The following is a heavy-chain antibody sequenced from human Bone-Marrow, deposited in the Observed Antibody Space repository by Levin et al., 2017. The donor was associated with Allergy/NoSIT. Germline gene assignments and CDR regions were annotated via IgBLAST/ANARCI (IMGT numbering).Heavy chain of an antibody. V-gene: IGHV1-69*04. CDR1: GGTFSSYA. J-gene: IGHJ3*02. D-gene: IGHD3-9*01. Sequence: KISCKASGGTFSSYAISWVRQAPGQGLEWMGRIIPILGIANYAQKFQGRVTITADKSTSTAYMELSSLRSEDTAVYYCASTQVKLVIYFDWLFGIGNPFDIWGQGTMVTVSS. CDR2: IIPILGIA. CDR3: ASTQVKLVIYFDWLFGIGNPFDI.